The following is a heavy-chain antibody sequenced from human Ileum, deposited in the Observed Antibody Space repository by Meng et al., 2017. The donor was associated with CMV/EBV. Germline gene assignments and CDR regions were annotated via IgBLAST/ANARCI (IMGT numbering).Heavy chain of an antibody. Sequence: GESLKISCAASGFTFSSYGMHWVRQAPGKGLEWVAFIRYDGSNKYYADSVKGRFTISRDNSKNTLYLQMNSLRAEDTAVYYCAKDQVLVVVPAASDYYYYGTDVWGQGTTVTVSS. CDR3: AKDQVLVVVPAASDYYYYGTDV. V-gene: IGHV3-30*02. D-gene: IGHD2-2*01. CDR1: GFTFSSYG. CDR2: IRYDGSNK. J-gene: IGHJ6*02.